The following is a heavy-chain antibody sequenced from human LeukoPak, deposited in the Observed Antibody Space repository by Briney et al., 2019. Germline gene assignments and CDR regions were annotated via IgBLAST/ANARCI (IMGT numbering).Heavy chain of an antibody. CDR2: ISYDGSNK. CDR1: GFTFSSYG. V-gene: IGHV3-30*18. J-gene: IGHJ6*02. D-gene: IGHD3-22*01. Sequence: GGSLRLSCAASGFTFSSYGMHWVRQAPGKGLEWVAVISYDGSNKYYADSVKGRFTISRDNSKNTLYLQMNSLRAEDTAVYYCAKDFEGLRAGDSSGYYYYYYYYGMDVWGQGTTVTVSS. CDR3: AKDFEGLRAGDSSGYYYYYYYYGMDV.